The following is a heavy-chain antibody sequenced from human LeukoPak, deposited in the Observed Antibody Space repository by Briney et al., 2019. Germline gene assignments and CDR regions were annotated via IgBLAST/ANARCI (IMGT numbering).Heavy chain of an antibody. Sequence: SETLSLTCTVSGDSVSNDWSWIRQPPGKGFEWIGRIFYSGSTYYNPSLKSRVTISVDTSKNQFSLKLSSVTAADTAVYYCARYSGSQPIDYWGQGTLVTVSS. D-gene: IGHD1-26*01. CDR1: GDSVSND. J-gene: IGHJ4*02. CDR3: ARYSGSQPIDY. V-gene: IGHV4-39*01. CDR2: IFYSGST.